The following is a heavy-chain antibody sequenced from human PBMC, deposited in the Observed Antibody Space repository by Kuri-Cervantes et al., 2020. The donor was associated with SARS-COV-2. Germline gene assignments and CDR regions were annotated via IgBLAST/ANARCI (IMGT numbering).Heavy chain of an antibody. CDR3: ARDRVLDSGSYYDY. V-gene: IGHV1-69*04. Sequence: SVKVSCKASGGTFSSYTISWVRQAPGQGLEWMGRIIPILGIANYAQKFQDRVTITADKSTSTAYMELSSLRSEDTAVYYCARDRVLDSGSYYDYWGQGTLVTVSS. D-gene: IGHD1-26*01. CDR1: GGTFSSYT. J-gene: IGHJ4*02. CDR2: IIPILGIA.